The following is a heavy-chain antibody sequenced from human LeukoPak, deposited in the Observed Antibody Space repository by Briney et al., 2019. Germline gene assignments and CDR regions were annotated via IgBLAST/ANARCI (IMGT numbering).Heavy chain of an antibody. J-gene: IGHJ3*02. CDR3: TGSNWNDGVFDI. D-gene: IGHD1-1*01. V-gene: IGHV4-38-2*02. Sequence: PSETLSLTCTVSGYSISSGYYWGWIRQPPGKGLEWIGSIYHSGSTYYNPSLKSRVTISVDTSKNQFSLKLSSVTAADTAVYYCTGSNWNDGVFDIWGQGTMVTVSS. CDR2: IYHSGST. CDR1: GYSISSGYY.